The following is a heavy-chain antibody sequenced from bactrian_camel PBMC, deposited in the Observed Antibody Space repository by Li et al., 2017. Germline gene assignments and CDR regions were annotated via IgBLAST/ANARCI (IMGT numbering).Heavy chain of an antibody. D-gene: IGHD3*01. V-gene: IGHV3S1*01. CDR1: GYSASAYC. CDR2: IGTNGVT. CDR3: ATGVYCAHELSPDEYDV. Sequence: HVQLVESGGGSVHPGGSLRLSCAASGYSASAYCLAWFRQAPGKAREGVAGIGTNGVTRVADSVKGRFTISRDAAKTTLYLQMNDLEFEDAAMYYCATGVYCAHELSPDEYDVWGQGTQVTVS. J-gene: IGHJ4*01.